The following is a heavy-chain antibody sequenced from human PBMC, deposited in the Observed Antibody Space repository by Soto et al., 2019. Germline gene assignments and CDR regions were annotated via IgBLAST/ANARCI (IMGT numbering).Heavy chain of an antibody. D-gene: IGHD3-3*02. V-gene: IGHV3-30*18. CDR1: GFTFSNYG. CDR2: ISHDGNKE. CDR3: AKVAPSISILSGFDH. Sequence: PGGSLRLSCAASGFTFSNYGIHWVRQAPGKGLEWVAVISHDGNKEYYADSVKGRFTVSRDNSKKTVYLQMNSLRAEDTAMYYCAKVAPSISILSGFDHWGPGTLVTVSS. J-gene: IGHJ4*02.